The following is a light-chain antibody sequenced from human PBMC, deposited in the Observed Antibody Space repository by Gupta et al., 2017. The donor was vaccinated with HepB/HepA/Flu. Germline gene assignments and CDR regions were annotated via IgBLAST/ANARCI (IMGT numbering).Light chain of an antibody. V-gene: IGKV1-39*01. J-gene: IGKJ1*01. CDR2: AAS. CDR3: QQTYSTLGT. Sequence: DTQMTQSPSSLSASVGDRVTITCRASQSITTYLNWWQQKPGKAPKLLIYAASSLQSGVPSRFSGSGSGTYFTLTISSLQPEDFATYYCQQTYSTLGTFGQGTKVGIK. CDR1: QSITTY.